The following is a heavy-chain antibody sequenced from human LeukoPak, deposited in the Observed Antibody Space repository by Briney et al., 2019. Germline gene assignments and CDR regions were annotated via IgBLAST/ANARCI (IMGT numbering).Heavy chain of an antibody. CDR2: INSDGSST. D-gene: IGHD3-22*01. V-gene: IGHV3-74*01. CDR3: ARDFELWDSSGYLDY. Sequence: PGGSLRLSCAASGFTFSSYWMHWVRQAPGKGLVWVSRINSDGSSTSYADSVKGRFTISRDNAKNTLYLQMNSLRAEDTAVYYCARDFELWDSSGYLDYWGQGTLVTVSS. J-gene: IGHJ4*02. CDR1: GFTFSSYW.